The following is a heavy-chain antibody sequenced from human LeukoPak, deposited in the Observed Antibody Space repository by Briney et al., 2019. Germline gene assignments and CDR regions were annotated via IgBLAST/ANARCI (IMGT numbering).Heavy chain of an antibody. CDR1: GYTFTGYY. D-gene: IGHD3-10*01. Sequence: GASVKVSCKASGYTFTGYYMHWVRQAPGQGLEWMGWINPNSGGTNYAQKFQGRVTMTRDTSISTAYMELSRLRSDDTAVYYCARGSVVRGVITNNYYYYYMDVWGKGTTVTISS. J-gene: IGHJ6*03. CDR2: INPNSGGT. CDR3: ARGSVVRGVITNNYYYYYMDV. V-gene: IGHV1-2*02.